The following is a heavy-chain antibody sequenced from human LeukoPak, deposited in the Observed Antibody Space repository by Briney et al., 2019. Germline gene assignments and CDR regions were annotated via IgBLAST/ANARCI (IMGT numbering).Heavy chain of an antibody. V-gene: IGHV4-59*08. CDR2: IYCSGST. J-gene: IGHJ4*02. CDR3: ARRGYSYAIDY. D-gene: IGHD5-18*01. CDR1: GGSISSYY. Sequence: SETLSLTCTVSGGSISSYYWSWIRQPPGKGLEWIGYIYCSGSTNYNPSLKSRVTISVDTSKNQFSLKLSSVTAADTAVYYCARRGYSYAIDYWGQGTLVTVSS.